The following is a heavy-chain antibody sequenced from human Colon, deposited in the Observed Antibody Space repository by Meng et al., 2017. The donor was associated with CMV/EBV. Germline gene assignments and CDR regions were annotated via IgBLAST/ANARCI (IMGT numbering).Heavy chain of an antibody. CDR1: GVG. V-gene: IGHV2-5*02. CDR3: ARSDFWSGYTIYYFDY. CDR2: IYWDDDK. Sequence: GVGVGWIRQPPGKALEWLALIYWDDDKTYNPSLKSRLTITKDTSKNQVVLTLTNVDPVDTATYYCARSDFWSGYTIYYFDYWGPGTLVTVSS. J-gene: IGHJ4*02. D-gene: IGHD3-3*01.